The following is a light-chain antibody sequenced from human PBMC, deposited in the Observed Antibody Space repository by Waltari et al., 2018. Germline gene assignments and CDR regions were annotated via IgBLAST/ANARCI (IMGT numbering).Light chain of an antibody. CDR2: EVS. J-gene: IGLJ1*01. CDR1: SSDVGGYNY. V-gene: IGLV2-8*01. CDR3: SSYAGSNNPYV. Sequence: QSALTQPPSASGSPGQSVTISCTGTSSDVGGYNYVSWYQQHPGKAPKLMIYEVSKRPSGVPERFAGSTSGNTASLTVSRLQAEDEADYYCSSYAGSNNPYVFGTGTKVTVL.